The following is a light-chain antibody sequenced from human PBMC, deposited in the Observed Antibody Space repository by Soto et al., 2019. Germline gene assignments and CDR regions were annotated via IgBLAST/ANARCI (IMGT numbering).Light chain of an antibody. CDR3: QQRSNWPPAPFT. CDR1: QGISTY. CDR2: ATS. V-gene: IGKV1D-8*03. Sequence: VIWMTQSPSLLSASAGDRVTISCRVSQGISTYLAWYRQKPGKAPELLIYATSTLQSGVPSRFSGSGSGTDFTLTISSLEPEDFAVYYCQQRSNWPPAPFTFGPGTKVDIK. J-gene: IGKJ3*01.